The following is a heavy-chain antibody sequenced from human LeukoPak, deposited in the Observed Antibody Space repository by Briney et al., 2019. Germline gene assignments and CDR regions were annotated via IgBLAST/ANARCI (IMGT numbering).Heavy chain of an antibody. V-gene: IGHV3-23*01. J-gene: IGHJ4*02. CDR3: AKLYTSRWYNDY. Sequence: PGGSLRLFCAASGFTFSGYAMTWVRQAPGKGLEWVAAISSGGDITHYADSVKGRLTISRDNYRNMLFLQMNSLRAEDTAVYYCAKLYTSRWYNDYWGQGTLVTVSS. CDR2: ISSGGDIT. CDR1: GFTFSGYA. D-gene: IGHD6-13*01.